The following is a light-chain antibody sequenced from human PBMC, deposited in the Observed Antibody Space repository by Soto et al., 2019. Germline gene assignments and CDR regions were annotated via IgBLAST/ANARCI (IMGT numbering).Light chain of an antibody. CDR3: QQRSG. Sequence: EIVMTQSPDTLSVSPGERATLTCRASQSVGSNLAWYQQKPGQAPRLLIYGASNRATGIPDRFSGSGSGTDFTLTISSLQSEDFAVYYCQQRSGFGGGTKVDIK. CDR1: QSVGSN. CDR2: GAS. V-gene: IGKV3D-15*01. J-gene: IGKJ4*01.